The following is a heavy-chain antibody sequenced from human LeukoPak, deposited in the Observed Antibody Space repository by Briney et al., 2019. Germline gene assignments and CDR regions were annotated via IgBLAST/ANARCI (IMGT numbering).Heavy chain of an antibody. CDR2: ISTDNGDT. Sequence: ASVKVSCKASGYIFSNYGITWVRQAPGQGLEWMGWISTDNGDTNYTQKFQGRVTMTEDTSTDTAYMELSSLRSEDTAVYYCTTGTIEQLGMYYYYYMDVWGKGTTVTVSS. V-gene: IGHV1-18*01. CDR3: TTGTIEQLGMYYYYYMDV. D-gene: IGHD6-6*01. CDR1: GYIFSNYG. J-gene: IGHJ6*03.